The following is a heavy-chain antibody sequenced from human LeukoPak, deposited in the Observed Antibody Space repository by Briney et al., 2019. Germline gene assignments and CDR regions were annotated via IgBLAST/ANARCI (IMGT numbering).Heavy chain of an antibody. D-gene: IGHD3-10*01. Sequence: GGSLRLSCAASGFTFSNYAMSWVRQAPGKGLEWVSVISGSGGSTYYTDSVKGRFTISRDNSKNTLYLQMNSLRAEDTAVYYCASILLWYVYDYWGQGTLVTVSS. V-gene: IGHV3-23*01. CDR1: GFTFSNYA. J-gene: IGHJ4*02. CDR2: ISGSGGST. CDR3: ASILLWYVYDY.